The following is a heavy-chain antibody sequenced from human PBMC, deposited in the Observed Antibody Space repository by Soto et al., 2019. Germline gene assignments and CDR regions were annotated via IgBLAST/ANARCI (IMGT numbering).Heavy chain of an antibody. J-gene: IGHJ4*02. CDR3: ARQGIVVVVAATPFDY. CDR2: IYYSGST. CDR1: GGSISSSSYY. V-gene: IGHV4-39*01. D-gene: IGHD2-15*01. Sequence: QLQLQESGPGLVKPSETLSLTCTVSGGSISSSSYYWGWIRQPPGKGLEWIGSIYYSGSTYYNPSLKSRVTISVDTSKNQFSLKLSSVTAADTAVYYCARQGIVVVVAATPFDYWGQGTLVTXSS.